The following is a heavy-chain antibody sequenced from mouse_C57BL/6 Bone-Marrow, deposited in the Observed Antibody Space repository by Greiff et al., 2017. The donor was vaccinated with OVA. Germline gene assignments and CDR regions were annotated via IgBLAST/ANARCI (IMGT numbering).Heavy chain of an antibody. V-gene: IGHV8-12*01. CDR2: IYWDDDK. J-gene: IGHJ3*01. CDR1: GFSLSTSGMG. Sequence: QVTLKVCGPGILQSSQTLSLTCSFSGFSLSTSGMGVSWIRQPSGKGLEWLAHIYWDDDKRYNPSLKSRLTISKDTSRNQVFLKITSVDTADTATYYCARREEYASWFAYWGQGTLVTVSA. CDR3: ARREEYASWFAY. D-gene: IGHD2-10*02.